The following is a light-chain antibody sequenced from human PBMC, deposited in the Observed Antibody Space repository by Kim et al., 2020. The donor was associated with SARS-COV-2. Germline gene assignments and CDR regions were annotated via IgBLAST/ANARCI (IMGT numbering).Light chain of an antibody. J-gene: IGKJ1*01. V-gene: IGKV1-17*01. CDR2: PAS. CDR3: EQFKSDPRT. Sequence: ASVGDRVTLTCRASQDIGSYLGWYQHKPGEAPRRLIFPASNLQSGVPSRFSGSGSGTKFTLTISSLQPEDCATYFCEQFKSDPRTFGQGTKVDIK. CDR1: QDIGSY.